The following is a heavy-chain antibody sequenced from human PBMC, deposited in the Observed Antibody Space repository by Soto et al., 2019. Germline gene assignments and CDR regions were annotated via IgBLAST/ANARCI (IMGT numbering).Heavy chain of an antibody. CDR2: IYYSGST. J-gene: IGHJ5*02. CDR1: GGSISSGGYY. D-gene: IGHD3-10*01. CDR3: ARDNVDGYYGSAAPGWFDP. V-gene: IGHV4-31*03. Sequence: SETLSLTCTVSGGSISSGGYYWSWIRQHPGKGLEWIGYIYYSGSTYYNPSLKSRVTISVDTSKNQFSLKLSSVTAADTAVYYCARDNVDGYYGSAAPGWFDPWGQGTLVTVS.